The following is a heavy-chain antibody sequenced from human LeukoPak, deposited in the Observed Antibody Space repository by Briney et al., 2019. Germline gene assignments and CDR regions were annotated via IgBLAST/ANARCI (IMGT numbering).Heavy chain of an antibody. D-gene: IGHD2-2*01. V-gene: IGHV1-69*02. J-gene: IGHJ5*02. Sequence: GASVKVSCKASGGTFSSYTISWGRQAPGQGLEWMGRIIPILGIANYAQKFQGRVTITADKFTSTAYMELSSLRSEDTAVYYCARLLMGTAAINNWFDPWGQGTLVTVSS. CDR1: GGTFSSYT. CDR3: ARLLMGTAAINNWFDP. CDR2: IIPILGIA.